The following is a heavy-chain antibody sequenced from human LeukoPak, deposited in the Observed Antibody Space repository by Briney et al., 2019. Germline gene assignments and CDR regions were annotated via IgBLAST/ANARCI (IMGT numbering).Heavy chain of an antibody. CDR3: ASSGWYSTWYYYYYMTS. V-gene: IGHV1-69*05. J-gene: IGHJ6*03. CDR2: IIPIFGTA. Sequence: SVKVSCKASGGTFSSYAISWVRQAPGQGLEWMGGIIPIFGTANYAQKFQGRVTITTDESTSTAYMELSSLRSEDTAVYYCASSGWYSTWYYYYYMTSGAKGPRSPSP. CDR1: GGTFSSYA. D-gene: IGHD6-19*01.